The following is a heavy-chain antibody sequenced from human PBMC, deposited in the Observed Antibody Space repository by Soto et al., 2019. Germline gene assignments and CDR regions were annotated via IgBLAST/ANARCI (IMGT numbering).Heavy chain of an antibody. J-gene: IGHJ3*02. V-gene: IGHV1-69*12. CDR1: GGTFSSYA. CDR2: IIPIFGTA. D-gene: IGHD2-15*01. Sequence: QVQLVQSGAEVKKPGSSVKVSCKASGGTFSSYAISWVRQAPGQGLEWMGGIIPIFGTANYAQKFQGRVTINADESTSTAYMELSSLRSEDTAVYYCASEGYCSGGRCSYDAFDIWGQGTMVTVSS. CDR3: ASEGYCSGGRCSYDAFDI.